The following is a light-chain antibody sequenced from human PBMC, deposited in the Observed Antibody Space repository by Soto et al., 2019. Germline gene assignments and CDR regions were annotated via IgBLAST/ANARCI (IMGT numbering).Light chain of an antibody. Sequence: EIVLTQSPPTLSLSPGERATLSCRASQTIGINLAWSQQRPGQAPRLLIYDASNRATGIPARFSGSGSGTEFTLTISSLEPEDFAIYYCHQRNSYPITFGQGTKVEIK. CDR2: DAS. V-gene: IGKV3-11*01. CDR1: QTIGIN. CDR3: HQRNSYPIT. J-gene: IGKJ1*01.